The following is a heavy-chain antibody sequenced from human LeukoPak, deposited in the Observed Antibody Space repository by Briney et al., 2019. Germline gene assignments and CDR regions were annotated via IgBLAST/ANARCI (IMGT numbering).Heavy chain of an antibody. CDR2: IYYTGST. CDR3: ARGPVRNWFDP. Sequence: SETLSLTCAVYGGSFSGYYWSWIRQPPGKALEWIGYIYYTGSTKYSPSLKSRVTISVDTSKKQFSLNLSSVTAADTAVYYCARGPVRNWFDPWGQGTLVTVSS. V-gene: IGHV4-59*01. CDR1: GGSFSGYY. J-gene: IGHJ5*02.